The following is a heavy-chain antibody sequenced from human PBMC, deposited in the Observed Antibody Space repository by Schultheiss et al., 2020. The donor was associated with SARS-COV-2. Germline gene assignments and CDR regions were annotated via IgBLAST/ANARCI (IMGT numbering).Heavy chain of an antibody. CDR2: ISGSGGST. V-gene: IGHV3-23*01. Sequence: GESLKISCAASGFTFSSYAMSWVRQAPGKGLEWVSAISGSGGSTYYADSVKGRFTISRDNSKNTLYLQMNSLRAEDTAVYYCAKDGSLDSGYDFYYYYGMDVWGQGTTVTVSS. CDR1: GFTFSSYA. D-gene: IGHD5-12*01. J-gene: IGHJ6*02. CDR3: AKDGSLDSGYDFYYYYGMDV.